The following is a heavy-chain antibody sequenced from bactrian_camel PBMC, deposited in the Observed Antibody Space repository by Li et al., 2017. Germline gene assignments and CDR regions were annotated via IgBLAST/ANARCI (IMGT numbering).Heavy chain of an antibody. CDR1: GYSYSTYC. J-gene: IGHJ4*01. D-gene: IGHD7*01. Sequence: VQLVESGGGSVQAGGSLNLSCVATPGYSYSTYCMAWFRQGPGKEREEVAFIDKLDSRRGYADSVKDRFSISQDSAGNTWYLQMNNVKPEDTAMYYCAAVSCPRGVVVAAYDQYEHWGQGTQVTVS. CDR2: IDKLDSRR. CDR3: AAVSCPRGVVVAAYDQYEH. V-gene: IGHV3S42*01.